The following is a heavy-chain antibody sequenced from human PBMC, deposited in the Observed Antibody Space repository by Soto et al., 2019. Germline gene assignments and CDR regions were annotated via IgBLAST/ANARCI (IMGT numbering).Heavy chain of an antibody. CDR3: AKPPAIAGEGTRFDY. D-gene: IGHD6-13*01. V-gene: IGHV3-23*01. CDR1: GFTFSSYA. Sequence: GGSLRHSCAASGFTFSSYAMSWVRQAPGKGLEWVSAISGSGGSTYYADSVKGRFTISRDNSKNTLYLQMNSLRAEDTAVYYCAKPPAIAGEGTRFDYWGQGTLVTVSS. CDR2: ISGSGGST. J-gene: IGHJ4*02.